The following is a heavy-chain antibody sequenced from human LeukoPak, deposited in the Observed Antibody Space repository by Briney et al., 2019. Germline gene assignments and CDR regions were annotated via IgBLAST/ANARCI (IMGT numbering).Heavy chain of an antibody. Sequence: ASVKVSCKASGGTFSSYAISWVRQAPGQGLEWMGGIIPIFGTANYAQKFQGRVTITTDESTSTAYMELSSLRSEDTAVFYCARFHYDSSGYYLPQFDYWGQGTLVTVSS. CDR1: GGTFSSYA. D-gene: IGHD3-22*01. V-gene: IGHV1-69*05. CDR3: ARFHYDSSGYYLPQFDY. J-gene: IGHJ4*02. CDR2: IIPIFGTA.